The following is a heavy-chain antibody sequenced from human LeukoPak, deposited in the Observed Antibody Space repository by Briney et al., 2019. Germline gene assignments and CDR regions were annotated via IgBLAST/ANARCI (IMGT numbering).Heavy chain of an antibody. CDR2: IKQDGSEK. CDR1: GFTFSSYW. V-gene: IGHV3-7*01. J-gene: IGHJ4*02. Sequence: PGGSLRLSCAASGFTFSSYWMSWVRQAPGTGLEWVANIKQDGSEKYYVDSVKGRFTISRDNAKNSLYLQMNSLRAEDTAVYYCARGAAMVSAGFDYWGQGTLVTVSS. D-gene: IGHD5-18*01. CDR3: ARGAAMVSAGFDY.